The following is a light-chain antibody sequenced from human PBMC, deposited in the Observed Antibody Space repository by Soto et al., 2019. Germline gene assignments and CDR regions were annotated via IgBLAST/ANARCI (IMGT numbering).Light chain of an antibody. CDR2: GAS. CDR1: QSISNS. Sequence: EIVMTQSPASLSVSPGETATLSCRASQSISNSLAWYQQKPGQAPSLLIYGASTRATGVPARFGGRGSGTGFTLPIGSLQAEDSALYYCQQYNSWPPRTFGQGTKLEIK. J-gene: IGKJ2*01. CDR3: QQYNSWPPRT. V-gene: IGKV3-15*01.